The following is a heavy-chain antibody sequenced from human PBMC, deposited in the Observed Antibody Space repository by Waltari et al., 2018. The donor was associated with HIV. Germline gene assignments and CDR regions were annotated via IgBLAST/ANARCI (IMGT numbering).Heavy chain of an antibody. CDR2: ITTVNGNT. CDR3: ARERKVVGASPYYGLDV. J-gene: IGHJ6*02. D-gene: IGHD2-15*01. V-gene: IGHV1-3*04. Sequence: QVLLVQSGAEVKKPGASVRVSCKASGYNFITYAIHWVRQAPGQRLEWMGCITTVNGNTKYSQKLQGRVTITRDTSTTTAHMELSRLRSEDTAIYYCARERKVVGASPYYGLDVWGQGP. CDR1: GYNFITYA.